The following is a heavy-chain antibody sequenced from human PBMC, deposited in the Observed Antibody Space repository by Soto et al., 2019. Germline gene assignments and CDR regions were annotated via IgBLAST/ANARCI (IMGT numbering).Heavy chain of an antibody. J-gene: IGHJ4*02. CDR2: IYYSGST. D-gene: IGHD6-19*01. V-gene: IGHV4-59*08. CDR3: ARFLNPGIAVAGFDY. Sequence: SETLSLTCTVSGGSISSYYWSWIRQPPGKGLEWIGYIYYSGSTNYNPSLKSRATISVDTSKNQFSLKLSSVTAADTAVYYCARFLNPGIAVAGFDYWGQGTLVTVSS. CDR1: GGSISSYY.